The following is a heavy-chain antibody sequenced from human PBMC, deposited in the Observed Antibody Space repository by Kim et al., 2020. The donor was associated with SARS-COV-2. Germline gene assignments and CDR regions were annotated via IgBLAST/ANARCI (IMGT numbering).Heavy chain of an antibody. J-gene: IGHJ4*02. D-gene: IGHD3-10*01. V-gene: IGHV3-53*01. CDR3: ARGNRFDGDFDY. Sequence: YYEDSVKGRSTISRDNSKNTLYLQMNSRRAEDTAVYYCARGNRFDGDFDYWGQGTLVTVSS.